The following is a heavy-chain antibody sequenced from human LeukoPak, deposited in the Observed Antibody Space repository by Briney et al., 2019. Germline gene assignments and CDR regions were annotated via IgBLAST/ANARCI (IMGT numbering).Heavy chain of an antibody. D-gene: IGHD3-16*01. V-gene: IGHV3-49*03. Sequence: GGSLRLSCTASGFTFGDYAMSWFRQAPGKGLEWVGFIRSKAYGGTTEYAASVKGRFTISRDDSKSIAYLQMNSLKTEDTAVYYCTRGYDYVWGSWISPGDAFGIWGQGTMVTVSS. CDR2: IRSKAYGGTT. J-gene: IGHJ3*02. CDR3: TRGYDYVWGSWISPGDAFGI. CDR1: GFTFGDYA.